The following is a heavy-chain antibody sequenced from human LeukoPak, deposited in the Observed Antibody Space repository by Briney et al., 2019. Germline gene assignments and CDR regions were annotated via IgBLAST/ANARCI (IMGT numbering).Heavy chain of an antibody. V-gene: IGHV1-69*05. D-gene: IGHD2-2*01. J-gene: IGHJ4*02. CDR1: GYTFTSYD. Sequence: ASVKVSCKASGYTFTSYDINWVRQAPGQGLEWMGGIIPIFGTANYAQKFQGRVTITTDESTSTAYMELSSLRSEDTAVYYCAREVVPAAFFDYWGQGTLVTVSS. CDR2: IIPIFGTA. CDR3: AREVVPAAFFDY.